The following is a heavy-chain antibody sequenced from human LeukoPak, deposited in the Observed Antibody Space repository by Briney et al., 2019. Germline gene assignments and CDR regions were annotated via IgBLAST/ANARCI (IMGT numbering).Heavy chain of an antibody. CDR2: IYYSGST. CDR3: AREYYYDSSGYYGEYYFDY. D-gene: IGHD3-22*01. Sequence: SETLSLTCTVSGGSISSYYWSWIRQPQGKGLEWIGYIYYSGSTNYNPSLKSRVTISVDTSKNQFSLKLSSVTAADTAVYYCAREYYYDSSGYYGEYYFDYWVQGTLVTVSS. J-gene: IGHJ4*02. V-gene: IGHV4-59*01. CDR1: GGSISSYY.